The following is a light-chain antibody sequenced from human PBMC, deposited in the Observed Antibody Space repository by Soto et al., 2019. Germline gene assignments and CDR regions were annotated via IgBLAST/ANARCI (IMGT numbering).Light chain of an antibody. V-gene: IGLV4-60*02. CDR2: LQGSGNY. CDR3: ETWDSYTRV. Sequence: QLVLTQSSSASASLGSSVKLTCTLSSGHSSNIIAWHQQQPGKAPRYLMKLQGSGNYNKGSGVPDRFSGSSSGADRYLTISNLQLEDEADYYCETWDSYTRVFGGGTKLTVL. J-gene: IGLJ3*02. CDR1: SGHSSNI.